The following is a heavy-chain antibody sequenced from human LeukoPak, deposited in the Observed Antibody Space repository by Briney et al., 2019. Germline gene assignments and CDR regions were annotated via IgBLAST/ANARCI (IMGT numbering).Heavy chain of an antibody. D-gene: IGHD6-13*01. Sequence: GGSLRLSCAASGFTFSSYSMNWVRQAPGKGLEWVSSISSSSSYIYYADSVKGRFTISRDNAKNSLYLQMNSLRAEDTAVYYCALGTQQLAPYFDYWGQGTLVTVSS. CDR1: GFTFSSYS. CDR3: ALGTQQLAPYFDY. J-gene: IGHJ4*02. V-gene: IGHV3-21*01. CDR2: ISSSSSYI.